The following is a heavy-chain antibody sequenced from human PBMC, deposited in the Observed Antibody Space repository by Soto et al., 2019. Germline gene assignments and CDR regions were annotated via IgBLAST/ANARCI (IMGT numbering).Heavy chain of an antibody. CDR3: ARQYSSGWPFDY. Sequence: GVLRHSCAASGCTIRNFWMHWVRQDPGKGLVWVSRINSDGSSTSYADSVKGRFTISRDNAKNTLYLQMNSLRAEDTAVYHCARQYSSGWPFDYWGKGTLVTVS. CDR1: GCTIRNFW. D-gene: IGHD6-19*01. V-gene: IGHV3-74*01. CDR2: INSDGSST. J-gene: IGHJ4*02.